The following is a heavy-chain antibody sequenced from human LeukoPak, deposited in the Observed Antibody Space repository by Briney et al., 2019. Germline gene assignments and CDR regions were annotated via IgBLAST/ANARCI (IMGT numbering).Heavy chain of an antibody. V-gene: IGHV3-23*01. CDR3: AKGMEWVVVPAALDV. D-gene: IGHD2-2*01. CDR2: ISDSSSTT. Sequence: PGGSLRLSCAASGFTFSSYAMSWVRQAPGKGLEWVSAISDSSSTTFYADSVKGRFTISRDNSVDTLFLQMNSLRAEDTAVYYCAKGMEWVVVPAALDVWGQGTTVTVSS. CDR1: GFTFSSYA. J-gene: IGHJ6*02.